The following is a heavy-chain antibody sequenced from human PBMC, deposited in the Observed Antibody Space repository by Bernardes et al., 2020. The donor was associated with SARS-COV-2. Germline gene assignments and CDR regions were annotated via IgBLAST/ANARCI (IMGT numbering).Heavy chain of an antibody. CDR2: INGDGSSI. D-gene: IGHD1-26*01. CDR3: ARGSGNYYFDY. CDR1: GFTFSSYW. V-gene: IGHV3-74*01. Sequence: GSLRLSCAASGFTFSSYWMHWVRLGPGKGPVWVSRINGDGSSINYADSVKGRFTISRDNARNTLYLEMNSLRAEDTAVYYCARGSGNYYFDYWGQGTLVTVSS. J-gene: IGHJ4*02.